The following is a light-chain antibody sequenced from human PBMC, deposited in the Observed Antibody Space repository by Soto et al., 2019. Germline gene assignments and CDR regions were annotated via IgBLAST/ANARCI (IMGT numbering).Light chain of an antibody. J-gene: IGLJ2*01. V-gene: IGLV2-8*01. CDR1: SSDVGGYHY. CDR3: SSYAGSNNLV. Sequence: QSALTQPPSASGSPGQSVTISCTGTSSDVGGYHYVSWYQQHPGKAPKLMIHEVTKRPSGVPDRFSGSESGNTASLTVSGLQGEDEADYYCSSYAGSNNLVFGGGTQLTVL. CDR2: EVT.